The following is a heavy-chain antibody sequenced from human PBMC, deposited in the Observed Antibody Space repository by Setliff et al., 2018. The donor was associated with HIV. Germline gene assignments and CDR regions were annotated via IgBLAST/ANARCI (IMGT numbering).Heavy chain of an antibody. D-gene: IGHD3-3*01. CDR2: IKQDGGEK. J-gene: IGHJ5*02. CDR3: ARPTGGDFWSGRGAWYDP. CDR1: GFAFSSYW. V-gene: IGHV3-7*01. Sequence: LRLSCAASGFAFSSYWMSWVRQAPGKGLEWVANIKQDGGEKYFVDSVKGRFTISRDNAKNSLYLQMNSLRAEDTAVYYCARPTGGDFWSGRGAWYDPWGQGTLVTVS.